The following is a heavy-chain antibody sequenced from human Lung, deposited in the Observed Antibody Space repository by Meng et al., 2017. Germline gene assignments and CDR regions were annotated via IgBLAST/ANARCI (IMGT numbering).Heavy chain of an antibody. J-gene: IGHJ4*02. D-gene: IGHD6-19*01. Sequence: EVQLVGAGGGLVQPGGSLRLSCAASGFSFSSYAMSWVRHAPGKGLEWVSALSGGGFTTYYADSVKGRFTISRHNSKNTLYLQMNSLRAEDTAVYYCASGLDLFDYWGQGTLVTVSS. V-gene: IGHV3-23*04. CDR3: ASGLDLFDY. CDR1: GFSFSSYA. CDR2: LSGGGFTT.